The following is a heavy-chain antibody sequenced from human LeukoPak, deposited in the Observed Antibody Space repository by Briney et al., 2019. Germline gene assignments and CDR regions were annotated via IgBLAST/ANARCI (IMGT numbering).Heavy chain of an antibody. CDR2: ISGSGGST. V-gene: IGHV3-23*01. CDR1: GFTFSSYG. J-gene: IGHJ4*02. D-gene: IGHD3-16*02. Sequence: GGSLRLSCAASGFTFSSYGMSWVRQAPGKGLEWVSAISGSGGSTYYADSVKGRFTISRDNSKNTLYLQMNSLRAEDTAVYYCAKWSPRVWGSYRYYLDYWGQGTPVTVSS. CDR3: AKWSPRVWGSYRYYLDY.